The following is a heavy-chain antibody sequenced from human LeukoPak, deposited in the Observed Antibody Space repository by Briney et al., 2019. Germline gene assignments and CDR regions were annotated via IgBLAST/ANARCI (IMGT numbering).Heavy chain of an antibody. CDR2: IYSGGST. CDR3: ARGMRHNWFDP. D-gene: IGHD6-25*01. J-gene: IGHJ5*02. Sequence: PGGSLRLSCAASGFTVSSNYMSWVRQAPGKGLEWVSVIYSGGSTFYADSVKGRFTISRDNSKNTLYLQMNSLRAEDTAVYYCARGMRHNWFDPWGQGTLVTVSS. CDR1: GFTVSSNY. V-gene: IGHV3-53*01.